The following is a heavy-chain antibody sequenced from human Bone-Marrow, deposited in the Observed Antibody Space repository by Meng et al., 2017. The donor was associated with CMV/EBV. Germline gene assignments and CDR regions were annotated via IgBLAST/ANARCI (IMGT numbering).Heavy chain of an antibody. Sequence: SQTLSLTCGVSGGSFSDYYWSWIRQPPGKGLEWIGEINRSGSSSYNPSLKSRVTISIDTSKNQFSLKVNSVTAEETAIYYCARESFSVAGSLYYGMDVWGQGTTVTVSS. V-gene: IGHV4-34*01. CDR3: ARESFSVAGSLYYGMDV. CDR2: INRSGSS. D-gene: IGHD6-19*01. CDR1: GGSFSDYY. J-gene: IGHJ6*02.